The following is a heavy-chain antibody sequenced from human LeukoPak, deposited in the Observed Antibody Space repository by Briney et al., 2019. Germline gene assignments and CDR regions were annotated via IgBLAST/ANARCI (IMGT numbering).Heavy chain of an antibody. CDR3: GVGITTLGVAVSCNS. Sequence: SETLSLTCALYGASSSAVAVTWGRQPPGKGLEWIGDIDHRGTATYNPSLKSRLSRSADASKNQFSLKLNSVTDADTAVYFCGVGITTLGVAVSCNSWGQGNLVIVSS. J-gene: IGHJ4*02. CDR2: IDHRGTA. D-gene: IGHD2-21*01. CDR1: GASSSAVAV. V-gene: IGHV4-34*01.